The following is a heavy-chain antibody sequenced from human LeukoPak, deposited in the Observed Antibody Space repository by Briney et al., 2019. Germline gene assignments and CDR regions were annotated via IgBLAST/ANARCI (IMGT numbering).Heavy chain of an antibody. CDR3: ARVAKERVGGVYYFDY. V-gene: IGHV3-13*01. CDR2: IGTAGDT. J-gene: IGHJ4*02. Sequence: GGSLRLSCAASGFTFSDYDMHWVRQATGKGLEWVSAIGTAGDTYYSGSVKGRFTNSRENATNLLYLQMNSLRAGDTAVYYCARVAKERVGGVYYFDYWGQGTLVTVSS. CDR1: GFTFSDYD. D-gene: IGHD1-1*01.